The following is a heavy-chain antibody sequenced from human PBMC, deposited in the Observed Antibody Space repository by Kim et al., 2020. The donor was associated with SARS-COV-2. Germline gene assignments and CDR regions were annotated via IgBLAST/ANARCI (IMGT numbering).Heavy chain of an antibody. CDR2: IKQDGSEK. J-gene: IGHJ6*02. D-gene: IGHD2-15*01. V-gene: IGHV3-7*03. Sequence: GGSLRLSCAASGFTFSSYWMSWVRQAPGKGLEWVANIKQDGSEKYYVDSVKGRFTISRDNAKNSLYLQMNSLRAEDTAVYYCARDGYCSGGSCYDYYYYGMDGGGQGTTATASS. CDR3: ARDGYCSGGSCYDYYYYGMDG. CDR1: GFTFSSYW.